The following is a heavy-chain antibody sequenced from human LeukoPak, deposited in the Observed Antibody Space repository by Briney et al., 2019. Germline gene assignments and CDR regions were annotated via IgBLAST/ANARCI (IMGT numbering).Heavy chain of an antibody. CDR1: GFIFSSYG. V-gene: IGHV3-30*02. CDR2: IRYDGSNK. CDR3: AKIPYGDYVLDYYYYMDV. J-gene: IGHJ6*03. D-gene: IGHD4-17*01. Sequence: GGSLRLSCAASGFIFSSYGMHWVRQAPGKGLEWVAFIRYDGSNKFYADSVKGRFTISRDNSKNTLYLQMYSLRSEDTAVYYCAKIPYGDYVLDYYYYMDVWGKGTTVTISS.